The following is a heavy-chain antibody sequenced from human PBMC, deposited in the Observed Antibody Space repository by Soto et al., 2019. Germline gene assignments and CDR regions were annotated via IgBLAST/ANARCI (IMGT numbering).Heavy chain of an antibody. D-gene: IGHD3-10*01. CDR3: PRDMDQRGAAYFDY. CDR1: GFTFSSYG. CDR2: IWYDGSNK. J-gene: IGHJ4*02. V-gene: IGHV3-33*01. Sequence: QVQLVESGGGVVQPGRSLRLSCAASGFTFSSYGMHWVRQAPGKGLEWVAVIWYDGSNKYYADSVKGRFTISRDNSKNTLYLQMNSLRAEDTAVYYCPRDMDQRGAAYFDYCGQGTLVTVSS.